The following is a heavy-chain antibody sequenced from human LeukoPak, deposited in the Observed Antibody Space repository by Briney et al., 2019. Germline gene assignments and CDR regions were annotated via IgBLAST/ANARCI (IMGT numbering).Heavy chain of an antibody. CDR2: IYDRGIT. Sequence: SEALSLTCTVSGGSVSGYYWTWIRQPPGKGLEWIGYIYDRGITNYNSSLNNRVTISVDTSKHQISLKVSSLTAADTGVYYCARGHDYYGSGRQSWFDPWGQGTLVTVSS. D-gene: IGHD3-10*01. CDR3: ARGHDYYGSGRQSWFDP. J-gene: IGHJ5*02. CDR1: GGSVSGYY. V-gene: IGHV4-59*02.